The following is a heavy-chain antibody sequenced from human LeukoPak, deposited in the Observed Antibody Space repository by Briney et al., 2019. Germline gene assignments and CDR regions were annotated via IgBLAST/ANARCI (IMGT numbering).Heavy chain of an antibody. V-gene: IGHV3-64*01. D-gene: IGHD4-23*01. Sequence: GGSLRLSCAASGFTFSSYAMHWVRQAPGKGLEYVSAISHNGVGTYYANSVKDRFTISRDNSKNTLYLQMGSLRAEDLAVYYCAREISGGSDTYYFDYWGQGTLVTVSS. CDR1: GFTFSSYA. J-gene: IGHJ4*02. CDR3: AREISGGSDTYYFDY. CDR2: ISHNGVGT.